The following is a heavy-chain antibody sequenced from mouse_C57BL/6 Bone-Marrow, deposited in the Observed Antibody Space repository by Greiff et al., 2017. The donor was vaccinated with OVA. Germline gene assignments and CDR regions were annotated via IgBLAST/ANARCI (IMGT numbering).Heavy chain of an antibody. D-gene: IGHD1-1*01. Sequence: VQLQQSGPVLVKPGASVKMSCKASGYTFPDYYMNWVKQSHGKSLEWIGVINPYNGGTSYNQKFKGKATLTVDKSSSTAYMELNSLTSEDSAVYYCARAYYGSSSYAMDYWGQGTSVTVSS. V-gene: IGHV1-19*01. CDR1: GYTFPDYY. CDR3: ARAYYGSSSYAMDY. J-gene: IGHJ4*01. CDR2: INPYNGGT.